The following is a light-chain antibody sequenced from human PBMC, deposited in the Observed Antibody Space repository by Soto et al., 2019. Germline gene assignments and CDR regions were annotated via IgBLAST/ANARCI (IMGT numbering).Light chain of an antibody. J-gene: IGLJ2*01. CDR2: EVN. V-gene: IGLV2-8*01. CDR1: SSDVGGYNF. CDR3: SSYSSSSTLVI. Sequence: QSALTQPPSASGSPGQSVTISCTGSSSDVGGYNFVSWYQQHPGKAPKVLIYEVNKRPSGVPDRFSGSKSGNTASLIVSGLQAEDEAEYYCSSYSSSSTLVIFGGGTKLTVL.